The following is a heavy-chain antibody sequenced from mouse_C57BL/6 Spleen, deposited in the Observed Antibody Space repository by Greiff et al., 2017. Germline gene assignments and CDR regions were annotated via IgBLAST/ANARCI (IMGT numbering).Heavy chain of an antibody. CDR3: ARAFITTVVTFDY. J-gene: IGHJ2*01. Sequence: QVQLQQPGAELVKPGASVKLSCKASGYTFTSYWMHWVKQRPGRGLEWIGRIDPNSGGTKYNGKFKSKAKLTVDKPSSTAYMQLSSLTSEDSAVYYCARAFITTVVTFDYWGQGTTLTVSS. D-gene: IGHD1-1*01. CDR2: IDPNSGGT. CDR1: GYTFTSYW. V-gene: IGHV1-72*01.